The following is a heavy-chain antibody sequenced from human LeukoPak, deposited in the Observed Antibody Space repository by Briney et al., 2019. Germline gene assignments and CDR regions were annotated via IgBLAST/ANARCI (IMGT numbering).Heavy chain of an antibody. V-gene: IGHV3-30*02. Sequence: GGSLRLSCAASGFTFSSYGMHWVRQAPGKGLEWVAFIRYDGSNKYYVGSVKGRFTISRDNSKNTLYLQMNSLRAEDTAVYYCAKEGTRGYSYGYRGSFDYVDYWGQGTRVTVSS. J-gene: IGHJ4*02. CDR3: AKEGTRGYSYGYRGSFDYVDY. CDR1: GFTFSSYG. CDR2: IRYDGSNK. D-gene: IGHD5-18*01.